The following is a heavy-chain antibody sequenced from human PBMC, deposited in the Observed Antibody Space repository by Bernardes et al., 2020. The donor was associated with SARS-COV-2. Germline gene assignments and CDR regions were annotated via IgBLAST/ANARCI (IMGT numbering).Heavy chain of an antibody. V-gene: IGHV3-48*02. J-gene: IGHJ4*02. CDR2: INIGSTTM. CDR1: GFTLSGYS. Sequence: RLSFAASGFTLSGYSMNWVRQAPGKGLEWISFINIGSTTMYYADSVKGRFTVSRDNAKNSLYLQMNSLRDEDTAVYYCVRGVELATIWGYWGQGTLVTVSS. CDR3: VRGVELATIWGY. D-gene: IGHD3-16*01.